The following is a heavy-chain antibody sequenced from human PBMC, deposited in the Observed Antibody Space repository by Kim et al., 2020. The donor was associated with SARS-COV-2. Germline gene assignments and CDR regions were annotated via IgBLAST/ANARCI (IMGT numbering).Heavy chain of an antibody. CDR3: ARMIGGYYDFSIYYYYYMDV. D-gene: IGHD3-3*01. CDR1: GFSLSTSGMC. Sequence: SGPTLVNPTQTLTLTCTFSGFSLSTSGMCVSWIRQPPGKALEWLARIDWDDDKYYSTSLKTRFTISKDTSKNQVVLTMTNMDPVDTATYYCARMIGGYYDFSIYYYYYMDVWGKGTTVTVSS. V-gene: IGHV2-70*11. CDR2: IDWDDDK. J-gene: IGHJ6*03.